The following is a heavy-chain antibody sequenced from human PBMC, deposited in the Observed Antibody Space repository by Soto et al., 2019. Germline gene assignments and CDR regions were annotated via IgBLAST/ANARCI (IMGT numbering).Heavy chain of an antibody. V-gene: IGHV4-39*01. Sequence: PSETLCLTCTVSGGSISSSSYYGGWIRQPPGKGLEWIGSIYYSGSTYYNPSLKSRVTISVDTSKNQFSLKLRSVTAADTAVYYCARGVLHWGQGTLVTVSS. CDR2: IYYSGST. J-gene: IGHJ4*01. CDR1: GGSISSSSYY. CDR3: ARGVLH.